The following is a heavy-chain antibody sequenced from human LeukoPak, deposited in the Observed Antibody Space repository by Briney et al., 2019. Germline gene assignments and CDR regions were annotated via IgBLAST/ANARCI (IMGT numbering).Heavy chain of an antibody. D-gene: IGHD1-26*01. CDR1: GLRFSDYY. Sequence: GGSLRLSCAASGLRFSDYYVSWIRQAPGKGLQWVSYISSGGDIMHYADSVKGRFTISRDNSKNTMYLQMNNLREEDTAVYYCTRDPILGAPDYFDYWGQGTLVTVSS. CDR2: ISSGGDIM. J-gene: IGHJ4*02. V-gene: IGHV3-11*04. CDR3: TRDPILGAPDYFDY.